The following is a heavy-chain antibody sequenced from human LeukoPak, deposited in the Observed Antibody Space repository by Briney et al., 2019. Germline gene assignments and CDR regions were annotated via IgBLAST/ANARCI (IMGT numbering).Heavy chain of an antibody. CDR1: GYTFTNYP. J-gene: IGHJ4*02. Sequence: ASVKVSCKASGYTFTNYPMNWVRQAPGQGLEWMGWINPNSGGTNYAQKFQGRVTMTRDTSISTAYMELSRLRSDDTAVYYCARERERAALYYWGQGTLVTVSS. D-gene: IGHD6-13*01. V-gene: IGHV1-2*02. CDR2: INPNSGGT. CDR3: ARERERAALYY.